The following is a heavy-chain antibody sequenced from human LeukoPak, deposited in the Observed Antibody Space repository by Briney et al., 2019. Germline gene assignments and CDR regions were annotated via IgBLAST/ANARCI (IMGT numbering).Heavy chain of an antibody. V-gene: IGHV4-61*02. D-gene: IGHD4-17*01. J-gene: IGHJ2*01. CDR2: IYTSGST. Sequence: SQTLSLTCTVSGRSISSGSYYWSWIRQPAGKGLEWIGRIYTSGSTNYNPSLKSRDTISVDTSKNQFSLKLSSVTAADTAVYYCARENYGDLLYWYFYLWGRGTLVTVSS. CDR1: GRSISSGSYY. CDR3: ARENYGDLLYWYFYL.